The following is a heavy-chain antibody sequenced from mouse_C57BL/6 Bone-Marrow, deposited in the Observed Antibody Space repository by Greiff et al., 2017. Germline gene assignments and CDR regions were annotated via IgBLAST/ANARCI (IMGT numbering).Heavy chain of an antibody. D-gene: IGHD3-2*02. CDR2: INPSTGGT. Sequence: VQLQQSGPELVKPGASVKISCKASGYSFTGYYMNWVKQSPEKSLEWIGEINPSTGGTTYNQKFKAKATLTVDKSSSTAYMQLKSLTSEDSAVYYCASSGGYYWGQGTTLTVSS. CDR3: ASSGGYY. J-gene: IGHJ2*01. CDR1: GYSFTGYY. V-gene: IGHV1-42*01.